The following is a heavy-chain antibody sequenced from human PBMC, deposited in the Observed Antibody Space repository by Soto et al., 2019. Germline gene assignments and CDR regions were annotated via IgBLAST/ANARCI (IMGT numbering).Heavy chain of an antibody. D-gene: IGHD1-20*01. CDR2: ISYDGSNK. J-gene: IGHJ6*02. V-gene: IGHV3-30-3*01. CDR1: RFRVSSYA. Sequence: GCCLRICSASSRFRVSSYAMPLVLQTQSKGLEWVAVISYDGSNKYYADSVKGRFTISRDNSNNTLYLQMNSLRAEDTAVYYCARDIKRLNYGYYGMEVWGQGTTVTVS. CDR3: ARDIKRLNYGYYGMEV.